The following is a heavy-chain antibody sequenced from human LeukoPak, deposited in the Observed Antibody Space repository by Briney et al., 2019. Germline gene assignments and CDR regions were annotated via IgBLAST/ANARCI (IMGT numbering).Heavy chain of an antibody. Sequence: ASVKVSCKASGYTFTGYYMHWVRQAPGQGLEWMGWINPNSGGTNYAQKFQGRVTMTRDTSISTAYMELSRLGSDDTAVYYCARGRIVVVPAHPPLYYYGMDVWGQGTTVTVSS. CDR3: ARGRIVVVPAHPPLYYYGMDV. J-gene: IGHJ6*02. D-gene: IGHD2-2*01. V-gene: IGHV1-2*02. CDR2: INPNSGGT. CDR1: GYTFTGYY.